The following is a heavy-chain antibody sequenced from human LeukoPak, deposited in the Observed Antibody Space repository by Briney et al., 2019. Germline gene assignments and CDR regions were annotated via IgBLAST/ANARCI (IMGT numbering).Heavy chain of an antibody. J-gene: IGHJ3*02. V-gene: IGHV3-72*01. Sequence: GGSLRLSCAASGFTFRDHYMDWVRQAPGKGLEWVGRTRNKANSYTTEYAASVKGRFTISRDDSKNSLYLQMNSLKTEDTAVYYCARAGGGAKDAFDIWGQGTMVTVSS. CDR2: TRNKANSYTT. D-gene: IGHD1-26*01. CDR3: ARAGGGAKDAFDI. CDR1: GFTFRDHY.